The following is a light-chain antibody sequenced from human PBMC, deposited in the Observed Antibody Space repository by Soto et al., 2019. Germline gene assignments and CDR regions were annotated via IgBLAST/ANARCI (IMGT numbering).Light chain of an antibody. J-gene: IGKJ1*01. V-gene: IGKV1-5*01. Sequence: DIEMTQSPSTLSGSVGDRVTVTCRASQTISSCLAWYQQKPWKAPKRLIYDAASLKGGVPARICSSGSGTHVTLTTTNLQHEDYGAYYCQQANSYPPWTFGQGTKVDIK. CDR1: QTISSC. CDR3: QQANSYPPWT. CDR2: DAA.